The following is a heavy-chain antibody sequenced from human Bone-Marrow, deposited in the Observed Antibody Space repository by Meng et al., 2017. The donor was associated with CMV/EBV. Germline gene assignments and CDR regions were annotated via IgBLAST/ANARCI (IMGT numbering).Heavy chain of an antibody. Sequence: GESLKISCAASGFTFSSYGMHWVRQAPGKGLEWVAVIWYDGSNKYYADSVKGRFTISRDNSKNTLYLQMNSLRAEDTAVYYCAKKYYDFWSGYYPDYWGQGTLVTVSS. CDR2: IWYDGSNK. V-gene: IGHV3-33*06. CDR3: AKKYYDFWSGYYPDY. J-gene: IGHJ4*02. CDR1: GFTFSSYG. D-gene: IGHD3-3*01.